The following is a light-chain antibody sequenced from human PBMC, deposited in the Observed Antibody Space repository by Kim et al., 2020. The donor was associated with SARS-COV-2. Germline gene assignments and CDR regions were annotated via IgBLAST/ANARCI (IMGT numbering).Light chain of an antibody. CDR2: GIS. J-gene: IGKJ4*01. Sequence: EVLLTQSPATLSVSPGERASLSCRASQSVGTFLAWYQQQPGQAPRLLIHGISTRATGIPARFSGSGSGTEFTLTISSLQSEDFVVYYWQQYSDWPLTFGGGTRVELK. CDR1: QSVGTF. V-gene: IGKV3-15*01. CDR3: QQYSDWPLT.